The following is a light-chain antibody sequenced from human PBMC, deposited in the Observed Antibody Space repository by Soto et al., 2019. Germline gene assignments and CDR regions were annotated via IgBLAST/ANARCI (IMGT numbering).Light chain of an antibody. CDR1: QDITNY. CDR2: DAS. J-gene: IGKJ3*01. Sequence: DLQMTQSPSSLSASVGDRVTITCQASQDITNYLNWYQQKPGKAPNLLNYDASNLETGVPSRFSGSGSGTHFTFTISCLQPEDIARYYCQQYDTLRVTFGPGTKVDI. V-gene: IGKV1-33*01. CDR3: QQYDTLRVT.